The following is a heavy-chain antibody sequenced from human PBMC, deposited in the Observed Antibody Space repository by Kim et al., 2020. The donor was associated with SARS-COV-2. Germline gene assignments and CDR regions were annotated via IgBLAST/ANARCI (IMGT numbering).Heavy chain of an antibody. V-gene: IGHV4-39*01. J-gene: IGHJ4*02. CDR1: GGSISSSSYY. D-gene: IGHD3-10*01. CDR2: ISYSGST. Sequence: SETLSLTCTVSGGSISSSSYYWGWIRQPPGKGLEWIGSISYSGSTYYNPSLKSRVTISVDTSKNQFSLKLNSVTAADTAVYYCERQFRGNSPLFDYWGQGTLVTVSS. CDR3: ERQFRGNSPLFDY.